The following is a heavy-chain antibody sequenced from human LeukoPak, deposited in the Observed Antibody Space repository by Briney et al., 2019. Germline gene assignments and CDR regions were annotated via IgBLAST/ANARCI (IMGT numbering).Heavy chain of an antibody. J-gene: IGHJ4*02. Sequence: ASVKVSCKASGYTFTSYDINWVRQATGQGLEWMGWINPNSGGTNYAQKFQGRVTMTRDTSISTAYMELSRLRSDDTAVYYCARPSLKYYYDSSGYYYWGQGTLVTVSS. CDR3: ARPSLKYYYDSSGYYY. CDR2: INPNSGGT. V-gene: IGHV1-2*02. D-gene: IGHD3-22*01. CDR1: GYTFTSYD.